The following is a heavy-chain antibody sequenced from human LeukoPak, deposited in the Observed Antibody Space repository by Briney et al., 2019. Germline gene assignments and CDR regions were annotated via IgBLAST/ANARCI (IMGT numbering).Heavy chain of an antibody. J-gene: IGHJ6*02. Sequence: GRSLRLSCAASGFTFSSYGMHWVRQAPGKGLEWVAVISYDGSNKYYADSVKGRFTISRDNSKNTLYLQVNSLRAGDTAVYYCAKDSGQQTTWYYGMDVWGQGTTVTVSS. V-gene: IGHV3-30*18. CDR3: AKDSGQQTTWYYGMDV. CDR1: GFTFSSYG. CDR2: ISYDGSNK. D-gene: IGHD4-11*01.